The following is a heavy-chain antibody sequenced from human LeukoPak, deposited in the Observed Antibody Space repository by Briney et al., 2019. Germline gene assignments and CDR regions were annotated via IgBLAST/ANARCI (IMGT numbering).Heavy chain of an antibody. CDR2: INHSGST. CDR1: GGSFSSYY. D-gene: IGHD2-2*02. Sequence: SETLSLTCAVYGGSFSSYYWSWIRQPPGKGLEWIGEINHSGSTNYNPSLKSRVTISVDTSKNQFSLKLSSVTAADTAVYYCARDSVVVPAAISPNWFDPWGQGTLVTVSS. J-gene: IGHJ5*02. CDR3: ARDSVVVPAAISPNWFDP. V-gene: IGHV4-34*01.